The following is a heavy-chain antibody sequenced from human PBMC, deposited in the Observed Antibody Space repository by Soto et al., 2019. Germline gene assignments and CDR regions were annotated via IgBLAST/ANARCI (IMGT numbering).Heavy chain of an antibody. V-gene: IGHV1-18*01. Sequence: RASVKVSCKASGYTFTSYGISWVRQAPGQGLEWMGWISAYNGNTNYAQKRQGRVTMPTDTSTSTAYMELRSLRSDETAVYYCARDRISIAVAGTQVDHPRSGMDVWGQGTTVTVSS. CDR3: ARDRISIAVAGTQVDHPRSGMDV. CDR2: ISAYNGNT. D-gene: IGHD6-19*01. J-gene: IGHJ6*02. CDR1: GYTFTSYG.